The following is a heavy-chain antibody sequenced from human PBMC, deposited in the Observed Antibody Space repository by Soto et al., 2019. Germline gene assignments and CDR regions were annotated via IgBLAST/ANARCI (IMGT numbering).Heavy chain of an antibody. D-gene: IGHD3-10*01. CDR1: GFTFSSYA. V-gene: IGHV3-30*18. CDR3: SKDSGRASADYYFDH. CDR2: ISNDGKNK. Sequence: PGGSLRLSCAASGFTFSSYAIHWVRQAPGKGLEWVAVISNDGKNKYLADSMKGRFTISRDNSENTLYLQMNSLRIEDTAVYYRSKDSGRASADYYFDHWGQGTLLTVSS. J-gene: IGHJ4*02.